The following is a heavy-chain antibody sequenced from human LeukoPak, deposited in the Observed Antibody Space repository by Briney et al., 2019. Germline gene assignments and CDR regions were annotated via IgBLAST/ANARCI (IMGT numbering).Heavy chain of an antibody. J-gene: IGHJ4*02. CDR1: GFTFSSYA. Sequence: GGSLRLSCAASGFTFSSYAMTWVRQAPGKGLEWVSDISGSGASTYYADSVKGRFTVSRDNSKNTLYLQMNSLRSEGTAVYYCAKTSGWPYNFDYWGQGTLVTVSS. D-gene: IGHD6-19*01. CDR3: AKTSGWPYNFDY. CDR2: ISGSGAST. V-gene: IGHV3-23*01.